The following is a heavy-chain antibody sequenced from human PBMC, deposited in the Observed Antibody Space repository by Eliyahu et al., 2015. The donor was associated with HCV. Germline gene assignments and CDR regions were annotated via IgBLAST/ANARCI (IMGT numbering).Heavy chain of an antibody. CDR3: ARGQAGNVPPNEMFLDY. CDR2: IYYSGSTT. V-gene: IGHV4-61*01. CDR1: GGXVSSGXYY. J-gene: IGHJ4*02. Sequence: QVQLQESGPGLVKPSETLSLICTVSGGXVSSGXYYWXWXRXPPGKGLEWIGYIYYSGSTTNYNPSLKSRVIMSVDTTKNQFSLKLSSVTTADTALYYCARGQAGNVPPNEMFLDYWGQGALVTVSS. D-gene: IGHD1-1*01.